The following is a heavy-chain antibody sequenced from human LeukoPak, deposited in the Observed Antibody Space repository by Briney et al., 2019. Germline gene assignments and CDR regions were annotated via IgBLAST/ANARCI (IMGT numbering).Heavy chain of an antibody. CDR3: ARDMRGDGFDI. CDR1: GFTFSSFW. D-gene: IGHD2-2*01. CDR2: IRQDGSEK. V-gene: IGHV3-7*04. J-gene: IGHJ3*02. Sequence: LPGGSLRLSCAASGFTFSSFWMTWVRQAPGKGLEWVANIRQDGSEKYYVDSVGGRFTISRDNAKKSLFLQMNGLRAEDTAVYYCARDMRGDGFDIWGQGTMVTVSS.